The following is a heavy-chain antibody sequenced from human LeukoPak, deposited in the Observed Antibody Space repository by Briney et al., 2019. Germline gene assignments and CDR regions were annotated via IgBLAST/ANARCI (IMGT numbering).Heavy chain of an antibody. Sequence: PSETLSLTCTVSGYSISSGYYWGWIRQPPGKGLEWIGSIYHSGSTNYNPSLKSRVTISVDTSKNQFSLKLSSVTAADTAVYYCARDYLWGQGTLVTVSS. J-gene: IGHJ4*02. CDR2: IYHSGST. V-gene: IGHV4-38-2*02. CDR1: GYSISSGYY. D-gene: IGHD3-16*02. CDR3: ARDYL.